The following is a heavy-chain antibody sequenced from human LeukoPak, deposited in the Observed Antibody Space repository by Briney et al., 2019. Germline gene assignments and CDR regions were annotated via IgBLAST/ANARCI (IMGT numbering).Heavy chain of an antibody. Sequence: GRSLRLSCAASGFAFSSYAMHWVRQAPGKGLEWVAVISYDGSNKYYADSVKGRFTIYRDNSKNTLYLQMNSLRAEDTAVYYCARSYYDFWSGYLYYYYYGMDVWGQGTTVTVSS. CDR2: ISYDGSNK. CDR3: ARSYYDFWSGYLYYYYYGMDV. V-gene: IGHV3-30-3*01. J-gene: IGHJ6*02. D-gene: IGHD3-3*01. CDR1: GFAFSSYA.